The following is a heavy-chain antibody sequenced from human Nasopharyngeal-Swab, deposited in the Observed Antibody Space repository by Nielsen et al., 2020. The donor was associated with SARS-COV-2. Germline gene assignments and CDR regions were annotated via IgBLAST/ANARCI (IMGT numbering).Heavy chain of an antibody. CDR1: GFTFSSYG. CDR3: ARDPPATWYGMDV. V-gene: IGHV3-33*01. Sequence: GESPKISCAASGFTFSSYGMHWVRQAPGKGLEWVAVIWYDGSNKYYADSVKGRFTISRDNSKNTLYLQMNSLRAEDTAVYYCARDPPATWYGMDVWGQGTTVTVSS. J-gene: IGHJ6*02. CDR2: IWYDGSNK.